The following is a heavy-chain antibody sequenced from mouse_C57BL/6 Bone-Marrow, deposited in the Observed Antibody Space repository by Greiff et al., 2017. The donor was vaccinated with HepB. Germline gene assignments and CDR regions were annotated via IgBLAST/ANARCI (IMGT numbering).Heavy chain of an antibody. V-gene: IGHV14-2*01. Sequence: VQLQQSGAELVKPGASVKLSCTASGFNIKDYYMHWVKQRTEQGLEWIGRIDPEDSETKYAPKFQGKATITADTSSNTAYLQLSSLTSEDTAVYYCARDYYGSPDYWGQGTTLTVSS. CDR2: IDPEDSET. J-gene: IGHJ2*01. D-gene: IGHD1-1*01. CDR3: ARDYYGSPDY. CDR1: GFNIKDYY.